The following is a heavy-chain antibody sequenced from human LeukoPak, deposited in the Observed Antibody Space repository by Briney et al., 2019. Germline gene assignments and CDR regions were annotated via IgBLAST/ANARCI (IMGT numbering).Heavy chain of an antibody. CDR1: GYTFTTYG. CDR2: SNIDNGDT. Sequence: ASVKVSCKASGYTFTTYGISWVRQAPGQGHEWMGWSNIDNGDTNYAQKFQGRVTMTTDKSTSTAYMELRSLRPDDMAVYYCARVKDSSGYSGLFDYWGQGTLVTVSS. J-gene: IGHJ4*02. D-gene: IGHD3-22*01. CDR3: ARVKDSSGYSGLFDY. V-gene: IGHV1-18*03.